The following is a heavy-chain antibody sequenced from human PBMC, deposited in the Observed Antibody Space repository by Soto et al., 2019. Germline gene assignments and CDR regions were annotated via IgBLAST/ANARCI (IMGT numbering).Heavy chain of an antibody. V-gene: IGHV3-23*01. J-gene: IGHJ4*02. D-gene: IGHD6-6*01. CDR1: GFTFSSYA. Sequence: GGSLRLSCAASGFTFSSYAMSWVRQAPGKGLEWVSAISGSGGSTYYADSVKGRFTISRDNSKNTLYLQMNSLRAEDTAVYYCAKDLLAIEARKDHRGFDYWGQGTLVTVSS. CDR2: ISGSGGST. CDR3: AKDLLAIEARKDHRGFDY.